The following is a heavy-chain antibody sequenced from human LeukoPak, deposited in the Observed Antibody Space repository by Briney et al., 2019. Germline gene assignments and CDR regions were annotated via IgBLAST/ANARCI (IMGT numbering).Heavy chain of an antibody. CDR3: AKDNGYYDYVWGSYRSNAFDY. CDR1: GFTFDDYA. D-gene: IGHD3-16*02. V-gene: IGHV3-9*01. Sequence: GGSLRLSCAASGFTFDDYAMHWVRQAPGKGLEWVSGISWNSGSIGYADSVKGRFTISRDNAKNSLYLQMNSLRAEDTALYYCAKDNGYYDYVWGSYRSNAFDYWGQGTLVTVSS. J-gene: IGHJ4*02. CDR2: ISWNSGSI.